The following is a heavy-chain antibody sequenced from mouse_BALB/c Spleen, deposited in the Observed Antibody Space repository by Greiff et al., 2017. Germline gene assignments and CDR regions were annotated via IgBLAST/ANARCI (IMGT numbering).Heavy chain of an antibody. CDR1: GFAFSSYD. V-gene: IGHV5-12-1*01. J-gene: IGHJ2*01. CDR3: ARHGKVYYFDY. Sequence: EVMLVESGGGLVKPGGSLKLSCAASGFAFSSYDMSWVRQTPEKRLEWVAYISSGGGSTYYPDTVKGRFTISRDNAKNTLYLQMSSLKSEDTAMYYCARHGKVYYFDYWGQGTTLTVSS. D-gene: IGHD4-1*01. CDR2: ISSGGGST.